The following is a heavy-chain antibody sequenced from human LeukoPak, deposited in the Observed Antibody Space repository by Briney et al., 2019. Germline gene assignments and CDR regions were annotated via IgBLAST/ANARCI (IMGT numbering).Heavy chain of an antibody. Sequence: SVKVSCKASGGTFSSYAISWVRQAPGQGLEWMGRIIPILGIANYAQKFQGRVTITADKSTSTAYMELSSLRSEGTAVYYCARGRIAVAGTLYYYYGKDVWGQGTTVTVSS. J-gene: IGHJ6*02. CDR1: GGTFSSYA. D-gene: IGHD6-19*01. CDR3: ARGRIAVAGTLYYYYGKDV. V-gene: IGHV1-69*04. CDR2: IIPILGIA.